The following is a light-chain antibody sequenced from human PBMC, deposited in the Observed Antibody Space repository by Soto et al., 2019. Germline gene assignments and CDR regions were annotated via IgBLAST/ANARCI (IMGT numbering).Light chain of an antibody. J-gene: IGLJ3*02. CDR2: GVS. CDR3: SSYTFSNTWV. Sequence: QSALTQPASVSESLGQSITISCSGTSSDIGGYNYVSWYQQLPGKTPKVLIYGVSNQPSGISNRFSGSKSGNTASLTISGLQAEDEADYYCSSYTFSNTWVFGGGTKLTVL. CDR1: SSDIGGYNY. V-gene: IGLV2-14*01.